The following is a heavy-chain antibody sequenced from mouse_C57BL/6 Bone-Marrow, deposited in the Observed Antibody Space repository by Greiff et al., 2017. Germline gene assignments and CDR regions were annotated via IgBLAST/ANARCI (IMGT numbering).Heavy chain of an antibody. J-gene: IGHJ1*03. CDR1: GYSFTSYY. CDR2: IYPGSGNT. CDR3: ASPAYYSNWYFDV. Sequence: QVQLQQSGPELVKPGASVKISCKASGYSFTSYYIHWVKQRPGQGLEWIGWIYPGSGNTTYNEKFKGKATLTADTSSSTAYMQLSSLTSEDSAVYYCASPAYYSNWYFDVWGTGTTVTVSS. V-gene: IGHV1-66*01. D-gene: IGHD2-5*01.